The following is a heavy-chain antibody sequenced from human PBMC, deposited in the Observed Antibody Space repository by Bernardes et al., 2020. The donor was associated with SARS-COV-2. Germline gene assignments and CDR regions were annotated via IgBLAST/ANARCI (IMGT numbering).Heavy chain of an antibody. J-gene: IGHJ6*02. V-gene: IGHV4-34*01. CDR2: FNHVGAT. D-gene: IGHD4-4*01. CDR3: ARGLRTTIDGIQFSFREPKQDILDV. CDR1: GESFSDHD. Sequence: SETLSLTCAVYGESFSDHDWVWVRQSPGKGLEYIGEFNHVGATAYNPSLNSRVTISVDASKNQFSLQLTSVTTADTAVYFCARGLRTTIDGIQFSFREPKQDILDVWSQGTTVTVSS.